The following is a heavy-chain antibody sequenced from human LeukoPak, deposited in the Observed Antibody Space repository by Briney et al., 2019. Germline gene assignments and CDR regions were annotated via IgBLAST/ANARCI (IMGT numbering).Heavy chain of an antibody. V-gene: IGHV1-69*13. CDR3: ARDNPQMVEHYYGMDV. Sequence: ASVKVSCKASGGTFSSYAISGVRQAPGQGLEWMGGIIPIFGTANYAQKFQGRVTITADESTSTAYMELSSLRSEDTAVYYCARDNPQMVEHYYGMDVWGKGTTVTVSS. CDR1: GGTFSSYA. CDR2: IIPIFGTA. J-gene: IGHJ6*04. D-gene: IGHD2-15*01.